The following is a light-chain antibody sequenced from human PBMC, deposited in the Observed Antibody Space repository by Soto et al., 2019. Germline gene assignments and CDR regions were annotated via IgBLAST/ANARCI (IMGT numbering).Light chain of an antibody. CDR1: SSDVGGYNF. J-gene: IGLJ2*01. CDR3: SSYTSSSTVV. CDR2: EVS. Sequence: QSVLTQPASVSGSPGQSITISCTGTSSDVGGYNFVSWYQQHPGKAPKILIYEVSNRPSGVSNRFSGSKSGNTASLTIAGLQPEDEADYYCSSYTSSSTVVFGGGTKLTVL. V-gene: IGLV2-14*01.